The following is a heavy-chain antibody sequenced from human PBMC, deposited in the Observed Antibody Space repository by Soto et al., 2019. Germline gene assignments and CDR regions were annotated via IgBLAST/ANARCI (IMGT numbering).Heavy chain of an antibody. CDR3: ARDREYSGFYYGMDV. J-gene: IGHJ6*02. Sequence: GGSLRLSCEASGFTFSRNAMHWVRQAPGKGLEWVAVISFDGNNQYYTDSVKGRFTISRDNSKNTLDLQMNSLRREDTAVYYCARDREYSGFYYGMDVWGQGTTVTVS. V-gene: IGHV3-30-3*01. D-gene: IGHD5-12*01. CDR1: GFTFSRNA. CDR2: ISFDGNNQ.